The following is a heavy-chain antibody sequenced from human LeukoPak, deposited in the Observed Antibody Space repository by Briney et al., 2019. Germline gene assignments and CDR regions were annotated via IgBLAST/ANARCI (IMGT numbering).Heavy chain of an antibody. J-gene: IGHJ5*02. D-gene: IGHD5-18*01. V-gene: IGHV1-18*01. CDR3: ARDEYTAMVGSNWFDP. CDR2: ISAYNGNT. Sequence: GASVKVSCKASGYTFTSYGISWVRQAPGQGLEWMGWISAYNGNTNYAQKLQGRVTMTTDTSTSTAYMELRSLRSDDTAVYYCARDEYTAMVGSNWFDPWGQGTLVTVSS. CDR1: GYTFTSYG.